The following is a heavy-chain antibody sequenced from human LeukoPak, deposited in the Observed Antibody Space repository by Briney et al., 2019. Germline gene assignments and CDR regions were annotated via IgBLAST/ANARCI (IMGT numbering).Heavy chain of an antibody. CDR1: GGSISSYY. CDR3: ARENYDILTGYYDDAFDI. CDR2: IYYSGST. V-gene: IGHV4-59*01. Sequence: NSSETLSLTCTVSGGSISSYYWSWIRQPPGKGLEWIGYIYYSGSTNYNPSLKSRVTISVDTSKNQFSLKLSSVTAADTAVYYCARENYDILTGYYDDAFDIWGQGTMVTVSS. J-gene: IGHJ3*02. D-gene: IGHD3-9*01.